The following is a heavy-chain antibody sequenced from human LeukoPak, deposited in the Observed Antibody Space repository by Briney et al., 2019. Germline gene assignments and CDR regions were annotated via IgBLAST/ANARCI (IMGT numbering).Heavy chain of an antibody. CDR1: GGTFSSYA. D-gene: IGHD6-13*01. V-gene: IGHV1-2*02. CDR2: INPNSGGT. Sequence: ASVKVSCKASGGTFSSYAISWVRQAPGQGLEWMGWINPNSGGTNYAQKFQGRVTMTRDTSISTAYMELSRLRSDDTAVYYCARSIAAAAGLFDYWGQGTLVTVSS. CDR3: ARSIAAAAGLFDY. J-gene: IGHJ4*02.